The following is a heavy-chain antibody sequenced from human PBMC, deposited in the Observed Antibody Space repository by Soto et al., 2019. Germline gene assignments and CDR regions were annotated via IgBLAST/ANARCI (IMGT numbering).Heavy chain of an antibody. V-gene: IGHV3-7*01. CDR2: INQDGIEK. CDR3: ARVVVPAAIGYYYYYYMDA. D-gene: IGHD2-2*01. J-gene: IGHJ6*03. Sequence: WGSLRLSCAASGFTFSNYWMSWVRQAPGKGLEWVANINQDGIEKYYVDSVKGRFTISRDNAKNSLYLQMNSLRAEDTAVYYCARVVVPAAIGYYYYYYMDAWGKGTTVTVSS. CDR1: GFTFSNYW.